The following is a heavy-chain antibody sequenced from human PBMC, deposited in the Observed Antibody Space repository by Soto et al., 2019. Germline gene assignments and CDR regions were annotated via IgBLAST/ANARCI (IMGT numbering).Heavy chain of an antibody. J-gene: IGHJ4*02. D-gene: IGHD2-2*01. CDR1: GFTFSSYS. V-gene: IGHV3-21*01. CDR3: ARDTCSSTSCYSG. Sequence: GGSLRLSCAASGFTFSSYSMNWVRQAPGKGLEWVSSISSSSSYIYYADSVKGRFTISRDNAKNSLYLQMNSLRAEDTAVYYCARDTCSSTSCYSGWGKGTLVTVAS. CDR2: ISSSSSYI.